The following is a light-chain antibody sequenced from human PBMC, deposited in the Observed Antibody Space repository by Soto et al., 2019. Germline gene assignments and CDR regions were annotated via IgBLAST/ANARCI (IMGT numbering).Light chain of an antibody. CDR1: SIGSKS. CDR2: YDD. V-gene: IGLV3-21*01. J-gene: IGLJ2*01. Sequence: SYELTQAPSVSVAPGKTARISCGGSSIGSKSVHWYQQRPGQAPVVVIYYDDERPSGIPERFSGSNFGNTATLIISSVEAGDEADYYCQVWDSSSDDHVVFGGGTKLTVL. CDR3: QVWDSSSDDHVV.